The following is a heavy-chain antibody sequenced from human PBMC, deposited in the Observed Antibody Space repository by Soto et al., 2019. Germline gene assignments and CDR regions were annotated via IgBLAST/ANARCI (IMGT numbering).Heavy chain of an antibody. J-gene: IGHJ4*02. Sequence: SETLSLTCTVSGGPISSYYWSWIRQPPGKGLEWIGYIYYSGSTNYNPSLKSRVTISVDTSKNQFSLKLSSVTAADTAVYYCARSGPQYCSGGSCYFYFDYWGQGTLVTVSS. CDR3: ARSGPQYCSGGSCYFYFDY. CDR1: GGPISSYY. CDR2: IYYSGST. D-gene: IGHD2-15*01. V-gene: IGHV4-59*01.